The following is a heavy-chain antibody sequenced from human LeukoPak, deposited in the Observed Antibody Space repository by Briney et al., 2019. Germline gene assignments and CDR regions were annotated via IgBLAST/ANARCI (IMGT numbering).Heavy chain of an antibody. D-gene: IGHD4-23*01. CDR1: GFTFSSYG. CDR2: IWYDGSNK. Sequence: PGGSLRLSCAASGFTFSSYGMHWVRQAPGKGLEWVAVIWYDGSNKYYADSVKGRFTISRDNSKNTLYLQMNSLRAEDTAVYYCARGTAGGNFYFDYWGQGTLVTVSS. J-gene: IGHJ4*02. CDR3: ARGTAGGNFYFDY. V-gene: IGHV3-33*01.